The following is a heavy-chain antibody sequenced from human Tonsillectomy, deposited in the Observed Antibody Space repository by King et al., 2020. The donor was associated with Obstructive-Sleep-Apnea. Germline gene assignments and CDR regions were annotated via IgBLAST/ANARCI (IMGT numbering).Heavy chain of an antibody. Sequence: VQLVESGGGVVQPGRSLRFSCAASGFTFSSYGMHWVRQAPGKGMECVTVILNDGSNKYYAEVVKGRLTISRDNSQNTLYRQMNSLRADDTDVYYCAKDKGWYDILTGYYKEDGYFDYWGQGTLVTVSS. J-gene: IGHJ4*02. V-gene: IGHV3-33*06. CDR1: GFTFSSYG. D-gene: IGHD3-9*01. CDR2: ILNDGSNK. CDR3: AKDKGWYDILTGYYKEDGYFDY.